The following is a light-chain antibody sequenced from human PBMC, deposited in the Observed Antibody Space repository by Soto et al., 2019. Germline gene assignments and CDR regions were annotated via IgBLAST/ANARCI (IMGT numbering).Light chain of an antibody. J-gene: IGKJ3*01. CDR2: KAS. V-gene: IGKV1-5*03. CDR3: QQYNSGGFT. CDR1: QSISSW. Sequence: DIQMTQSPSTLSASVGDRVTITCRASQSISSWLAWYQQKPGKAPKRLIYKASSLESGVPSRFSGSGSGTEFTLTISSLQPDDFATYYCQQYNSGGFTFGHGTKVDIK.